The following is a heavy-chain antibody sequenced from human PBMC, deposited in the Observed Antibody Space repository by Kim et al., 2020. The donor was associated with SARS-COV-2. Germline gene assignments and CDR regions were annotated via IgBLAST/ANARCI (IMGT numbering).Heavy chain of an antibody. V-gene: IGHV3-53*01. D-gene: IGHD4-17*01. J-gene: IGHJ5*02. CDR2: IYSGGST. Sequence: GGSLRLSCAASGFTVSSNYMSWVRQAPGKGLEWVSVIYSGGSTYYADSVKGRFTISRDNSKNTLYLQMNSLRAEDTAVYYCARDIGGDYGSYNWFDPWGQGTLVTVSS. CDR3: ARDIGGDYGSYNWFDP. CDR1: GFTVSSNY.